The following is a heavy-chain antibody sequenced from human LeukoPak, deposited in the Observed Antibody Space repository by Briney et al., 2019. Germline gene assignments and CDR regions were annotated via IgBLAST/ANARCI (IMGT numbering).Heavy chain of an antibody. V-gene: IGHV4-59*01. CDR1: GGSISSYY. CDR2: IYYSGST. CDR3: AREDLAVAGTGGFDY. J-gene: IGHJ4*02. D-gene: IGHD6-19*01. Sequence: SETLSLTCTVSGGSISSYYWSWIRQPPGKGLEWIGYIYYSGSTNYNPSLKSRVTISVDTSKNQFSLKLSSVTAADTAVYYCAREDLAVAGTGGFDYWGQGTLVTVSS.